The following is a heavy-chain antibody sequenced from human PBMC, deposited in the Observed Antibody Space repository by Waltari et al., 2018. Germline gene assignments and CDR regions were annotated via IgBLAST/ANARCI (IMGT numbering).Heavy chain of an antibody. CDR3: ARDLTGSRGMVGY. J-gene: IGHJ4*02. V-gene: IGHV3-74*01. D-gene: IGHD1-26*01. CDR1: GFTFSSYW. CDR2: IYSNGGST. Sequence: EVQLVASGGGLVQPGGSLRLSCAASGFTFSSYWMHWVRQAPGKGLVWVSRIYSNGGSTSYADSVKGRFTISRDTAKSTLYLQMNSLRAEDTAVYYCARDLTGSRGMVGYWGQGTLVTVSS.